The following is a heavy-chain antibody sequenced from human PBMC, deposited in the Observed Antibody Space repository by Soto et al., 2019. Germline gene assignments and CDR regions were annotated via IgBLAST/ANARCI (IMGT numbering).Heavy chain of an antibody. CDR2: IYYTGIT. D-gene: IGHD2-21*01. Sequence: SETLSLTCTVSGGSVSGVDYFWSWIRQSPGKGLEWIGYIYYTGITHLNPSLKSRLTMAVDTSKNEFSLKLTSVSAADTAVYFCAREERKGIISWFDPWGPGTLVTVSS. CDR1: GGSVSGVDYF. CDR3: AREERKGIISWFDP. V-gene: IGHV4-30-4*01. J-gene: IGHJ5*02.